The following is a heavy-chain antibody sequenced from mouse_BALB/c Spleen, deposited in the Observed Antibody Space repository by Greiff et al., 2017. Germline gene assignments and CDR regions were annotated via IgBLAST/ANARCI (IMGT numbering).Heavy chain of an antibody. CDR3: NAIGYYGSY. CDR1: GFNIKDYY. CDR2: IDPENGDT. J-gene: IGHJ3*01. D-gene: IGHD1-1*01. Sequence: EVKLMESGAELVRSGASVKLSCTASGFNIKDYYMHWVKQRPEQGLEWIGWIDPENGDTEYAPKFQGKATMTADTSSNTAYLQLSSLTSEDTAVYYCNAIGYYGSYWGQGTLVTVSA. V-gene: IGHV14-4*02.